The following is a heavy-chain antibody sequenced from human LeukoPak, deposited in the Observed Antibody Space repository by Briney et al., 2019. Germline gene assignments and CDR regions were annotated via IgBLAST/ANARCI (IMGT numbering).Heavy chain of an antibody. V-gene: IGHV1-18*01. D-gene: IGHD2-15*01. CDR2: ISAYNGNT. J-gene: IGHJ3*02. CDR1: GYTFTSYG. CDR3: ARGGYCSGGSCYPAGDHDAFDI. Sequence: ASVKVSCTASGYTFTSYGISWVRQAPGQGLEWMGWISAYNGNTNYAQKLQGRVTMTTDTSTSTAYMELRSLRSDDTAVYYCARGGYCSGGSCYPAGDHDAFDIWGQGTMVTVSS.